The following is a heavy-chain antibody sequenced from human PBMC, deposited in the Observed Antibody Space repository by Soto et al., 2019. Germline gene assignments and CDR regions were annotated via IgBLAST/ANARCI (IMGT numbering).Heavy chain of an antibody. V-gene: IGHV3-23*01. J-gene: IGHJ4*02. Sequence: GSLRLSCEASGFTLRNYAMTWIRQAPGKGLEWVSLISANDVGTYYAESVKTRFTISTDQSRNTVYLQMDSLRADDTAIYYCAKAKNDYNWDNRPPFDYWGQGTLVTVSS. D-gene: IGHD1-20*01. CDR2: ISANDVGT. CDR3: AKAKNDYNWDNRPPFDY. CDR1: GFTLRNYA.